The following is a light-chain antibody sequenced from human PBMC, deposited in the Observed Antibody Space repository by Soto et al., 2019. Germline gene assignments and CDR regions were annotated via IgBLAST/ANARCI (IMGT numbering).Light chain of an antibody. Sequence: EIVLTQSPATLSLSPGERATLSCRASQSVGNYLAWYQQKPGQAPRLLIYDVFNRATGIPARLSGSGSRTDFTLTISSLEPEDFAVYYCLQRSVWPWTFGQGTRLEVK. CDR3: LQRSVWPWT. V-gene: IGKV3-11*01. J-gene: IGKJ1*01. CDR2: DVF. CDR1: QSVGNY.